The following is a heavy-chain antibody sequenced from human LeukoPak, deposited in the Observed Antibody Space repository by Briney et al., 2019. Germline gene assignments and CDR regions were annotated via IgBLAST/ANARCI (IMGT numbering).Heavy chain of an antibody. Sequence: GGSLRLSCAASGFTFSSYVMHWVRQAPGKGLEWVAAISYDGNNKYYADSVKGRFTISRDNSKNTVHLQMNSLRAEDTAMYYCARDRLGVEMSTINRFDYWGQGTLVAVSS. D-gene: IGHD5-24*01. V-gene: IGHV3-30-3*01. CDR1: GFTFSSYV. CDR3: ARDRLGVEMSTINRFDY. J-gene: IGHJ4*02. CDR2: ISYDGNNK.